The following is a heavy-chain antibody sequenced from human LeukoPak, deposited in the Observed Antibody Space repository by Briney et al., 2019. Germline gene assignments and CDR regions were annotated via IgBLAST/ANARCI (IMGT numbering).Heavy chain of an antibody. CDR2: INPSSGGT. CDR1: GYTFTGYY. D-gene: IGHD4-17*01. CDR3: ARGRTTVTNDFQH. J-gene: IGHJ1*01. V-gene: IGHV1-2*06. Sequence: ASVKVSCKPSGYTFTGYYMHWVRQAPGQGLEWMGRINPSSGGTNYAQKFQGRVTMTRDTSISTAYMEASRLTSDDTAVYYCARGRTTVTNDFQHWGQGTLVTVSS.